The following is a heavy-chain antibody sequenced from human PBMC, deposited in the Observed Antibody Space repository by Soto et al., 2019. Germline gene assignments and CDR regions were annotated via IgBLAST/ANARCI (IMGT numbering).Heavy chain of an antibody. CDR1: GGSISSGGYS. V-gene: IGHV4-30-2*06. Sequence: SETLSLTCTVSGGSISSGGYSWTWILQSPGKGLEWIGYTYQSGSAYYNPSLKSRVTISVDRSKNQFSLNLTSVTAEDTAVYYCARDYYGMDVWGQGTTVTSP. CDR2: TYQSGSA. J-gene: IGHJ6*02. CDR3: ARDYYGMDV.